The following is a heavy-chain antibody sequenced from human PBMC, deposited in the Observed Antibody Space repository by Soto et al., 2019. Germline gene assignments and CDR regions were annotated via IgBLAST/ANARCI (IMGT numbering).Heavy chain of an antibody. CDR3: ARAIPWAWFFGGY. CDR2: ISYDGSNK. Sequence: QVQLVESGGGVVQPGRSLRLSCAASGFTFSSYAMHWVRQAPGKGLEWVAVISYDGSNKYYADSVKGRFTISRDNSKNTLYLQMNSLRAEDTAVYYCARAIPWAWFFGGYWGQGTLVTVSS. CDR1: GFTFSSYA. J-gene: IGHJ4*02. D-gene: IGHD2-15*01. V-gene: IGHV3-30-3*01.